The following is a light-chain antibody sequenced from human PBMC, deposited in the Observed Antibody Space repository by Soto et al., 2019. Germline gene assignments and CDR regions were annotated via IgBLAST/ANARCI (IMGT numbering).Light chain of an antibody. CDR3: QQYNSYSRT. Sequence: GDRVTITCRASQSISSWLAWYQQKPGKAPKLLIYDASSLESGVPSRFSGSGSGTEFTLTISSLQPDDSATYYCQQYNSYSRTFRQGTKVEIK. CDR1: QSISSW. V-gene: IGKV1-5*01. J-gene: IGKJ1*01. CDR2: DAS.